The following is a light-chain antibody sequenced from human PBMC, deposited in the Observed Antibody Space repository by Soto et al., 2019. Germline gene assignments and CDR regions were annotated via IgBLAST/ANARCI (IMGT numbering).Light chain of an antibody. V-gene: IGKV3-20*01. CDR3: QQYSTTPGT. J-gene: IGKJ1*01. CDR1: PSIDSTH. CDR2: GAS. Sequence: EIVLTQSPGTLSLSPGERASLSCRASPSIDSTHLVWYQQKPGQAPSLLLFGASSRATGIPDRFSGSGSGTDFTLTIRGLQPEDFAVYYCQQYSTTPGTFGQGTKVDIK.